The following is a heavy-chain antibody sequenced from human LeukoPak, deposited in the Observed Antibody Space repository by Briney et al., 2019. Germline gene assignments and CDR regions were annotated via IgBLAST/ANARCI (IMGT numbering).Heavy chain of an antibody. CDR2: IGSSGSHI. D-gene: IGHD1-26*01. CDR1: GFTFSSYS. J-gene: IGHJ3*02. V-gene: IGHV3-21*01. Sequence: GGSLRLSCAASGFTFSSYSMNWVRQTPGKGLDWVSSIGSSGSHIYYADSVKGRFTISRDNGKNSLYLQMNSLRAEDTAVYYCARVGSGGTREDTFDIWGQGTMVTVSS. CDR3: ARVGSGGTREDTFDI.